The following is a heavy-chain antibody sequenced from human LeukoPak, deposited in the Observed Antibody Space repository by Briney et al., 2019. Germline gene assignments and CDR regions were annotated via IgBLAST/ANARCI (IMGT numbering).Heavy chain of an antibody. CDR2: ISSSGNTI. CDR3: AKVRSPGDWFPNIYEY. Sequence: PGGSPRLSCVASGFSFTSYEMNWVRQAPGKGLEWVSYISSSGNTIYYADSVKGRFTISRDNAKNSLYLQMNSLRAEDTAVYYCAKVRSPGDWFPNIYEYWGQGTLVTVSS. J-gene: IGHJ4*02. CDR1: GFSFTSYE. D-gene: IGHD3-9*01. V-gene: IGHV3-48*03.